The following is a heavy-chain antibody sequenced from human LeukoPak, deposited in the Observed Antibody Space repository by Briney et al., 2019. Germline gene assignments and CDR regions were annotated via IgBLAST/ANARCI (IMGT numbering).Heavy chain of an antibody. V-gene: IGHV1-46*01. D-gene: IGHD6-19*01. CDR3: ARAYSGIAVAERLDY. Sequence: ASVKVSCKASGNTFSRYYFHWVRQAPGQGLDWMGIITPTTGGANYAQKFQGRVTMTRDTSTSTVYMELSSLRSEDTAVYYCARAYSGIAVAERLDYWGQGTLVTVSS. CDR2: ITPTTGGA. J-gene: IGHJ4*02. CDR1: GNTFSRYY.